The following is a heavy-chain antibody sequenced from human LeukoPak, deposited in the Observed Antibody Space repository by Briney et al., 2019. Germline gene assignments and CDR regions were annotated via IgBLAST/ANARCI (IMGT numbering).Heavy chain of an antibody. CDR3: ARTLGLYSSSISGGFDP. V-gene: IGHV4-61*02. D-gene: IGHD6-6*01. Sequence: SQTLSLTCTVSGGSISSGSYYWSWIRQPAGKGLEWIGRIYTSGSTNYNPSLKSRVTISVDTSKNQFSLKLSSVTAADTAVYYCARTLGLYSSSISGGFDPWGQGTLVTVSS. J-gene: IGHJ5*02. CDR2: IYTSGST. CDR1: GGSISSGSYY.